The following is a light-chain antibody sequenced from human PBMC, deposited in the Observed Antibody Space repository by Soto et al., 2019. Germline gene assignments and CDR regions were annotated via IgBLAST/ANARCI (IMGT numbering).Light chain of an antibody. J-gene: IGKJ2*01. CDR2: DAS. Sequence: EIVLTQSPATLSLSPGERATLSCRASQSVSTSLAWSQQKPGQAPRLLIYDASNRATVIPVRFSGSGYGSDVTLTMSSLELEDFAVFYCQHRSNWPPFTFGQGTKVEIK. CDR3: QHRSNWPPFT. V-gene: IGKV3-11*01. CDR1: QSVSTS.